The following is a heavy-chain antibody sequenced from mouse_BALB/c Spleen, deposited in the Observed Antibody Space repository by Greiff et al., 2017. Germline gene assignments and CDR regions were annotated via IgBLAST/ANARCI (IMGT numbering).Heavy chain of an antibody. CDR2: ISSGGST. Sequence: DVKLVESGGGLVKPGGSLKLSCAASGFTFSSYAMSWVRQTPEKRLEWVASISSGGSTYYPDSVKGRFTISRDNARNILYLQMSSLRSEDTAMYYCARGLYGSGDYWGQGTTLTVSS. D-gene: IGHD1-1*01. CDR1: GFTFSSYA. V-gene: IGHV5-6-5*01. CDR3: ARGLYGSGDY. J-gene: IGHJ2*01.